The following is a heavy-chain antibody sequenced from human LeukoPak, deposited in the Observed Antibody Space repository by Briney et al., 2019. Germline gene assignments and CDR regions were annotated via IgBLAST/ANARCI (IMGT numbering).Heavy chain of an antibody. J-gene: IGHJ4*02. D-gene: IGHD3-22*01. V-gene: IGHV1-2*06. CDR1: GYTFTSYY. CDR3: ARGWNSSGYY. CDR2: INPNSGGT. Sequence: ASVKVSCKASGYTFTSYYMHWVRQAPGQGLEWMGRINPNSGGTNYAEKFQGRVTMTRDTAMSTAYMELSRLRSDDTAVYYCARGWNSSGYYWGQGTLVTVPS.